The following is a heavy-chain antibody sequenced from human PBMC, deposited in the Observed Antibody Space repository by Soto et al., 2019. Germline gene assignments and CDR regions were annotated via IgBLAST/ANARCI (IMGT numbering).Heavy chain of an antibody. CDR3: ARDQVYGDYGTYYYGMDV. CDR2: INPSGGST. Sequence: GASVKVSCKASGYTFTSYYMHWVRQAPGQGLEWMGIINPSGGSTSYAQRFQGRVTMTGDTSTSTVYMELSSLRSEDTAVYYCARDQVYGDYGTYYYGMDVWGQGTTVTVSS. D-gene: IGHD4-17*01. CDR1: GYTFTSYY. J-gene: IGHJ6*02. V-gene: IGHV1-46*01.